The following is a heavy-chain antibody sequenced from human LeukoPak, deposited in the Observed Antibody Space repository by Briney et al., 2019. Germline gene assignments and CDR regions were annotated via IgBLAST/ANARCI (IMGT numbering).Heavy chain of an antibody. D-gene: IGHD3-22*01. Sequence: KPSETLSLTCAVSGVSISSGGYSWSWIRQPPGKGLEWIGYIYHSGSTYYNPSLKSRVTISVDRSKNQFSLKLSSVTAADTAVYYCARGYDGRFDYWGQGTLVTVSS. J-gene: IGHJ4*02. CDR2: IYHSGST. V-gene: IGHV4-30-2*01. CDR3: ARGYDGRFDY. CDR1: GVSISSGGYS.